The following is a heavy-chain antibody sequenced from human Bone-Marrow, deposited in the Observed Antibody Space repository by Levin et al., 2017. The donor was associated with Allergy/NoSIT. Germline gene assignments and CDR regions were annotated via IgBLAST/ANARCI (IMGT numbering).Heavy chain of an antibody. Sequence: PAGGSLRLSCAASGITFSKYWMHWVRQAPGKGLVWVSRISDDGETTNYADSVKGRFTISRDNAKNTLFLQMSSLRAEDTAVYYCASIGSGFWSSHQFRDSWGQGTLVTVSS. D-gene: IGHD3-3*01. J-gene: IGHJ4*02. CDR2: ISDDGETT. CDR3: ASIGSGFWSSHQFRDS. CDR1: GITFSKYW. V-gene: IGHV3-74*01.